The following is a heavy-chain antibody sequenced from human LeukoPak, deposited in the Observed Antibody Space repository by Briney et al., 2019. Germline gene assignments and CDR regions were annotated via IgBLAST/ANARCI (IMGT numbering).Heavy chain of an antibody. Sequence: SETLSLTCTVSGGSISSHCWSWIRQPPGKGLEWIGYIYYSGSTNYNPSLKSRVTISVDTSKNQFSLKLSSVTAADTAVYYCARGASDPYSSSWYTSYYYYMDVWGKGTTVTVSS. J-gene: IGHJ6*03. CDR3: ARGASDPYSSSWYTSYYYYMDV. CDR2: IYYSGST. CDR1: GGSISSHC. D-gene: IGHD6-13*01. V-gene: IGHV4-59*11.